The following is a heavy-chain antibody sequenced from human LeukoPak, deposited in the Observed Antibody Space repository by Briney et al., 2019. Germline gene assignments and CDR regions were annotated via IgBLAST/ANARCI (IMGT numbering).Heavy chain of an antibody. CDR2: ISSSSTNT. D-gene: IGHD4-17*01. CDR3: AKSPADYGDDLFDC. J-gene: IGHJ4*02. Sequence: PGGSLRLSCAASGSTVSNNYMSWVRQAPGKGLEWVSYISSSSTNTNYADSVKGRFTISRDNAKNSLYLQMNSLRAEDTAVYYCAKSPADYGDDLFDCWGQGTLVTVSS. V-gene: IGHV3-11*03. CDR1: GSTVSNNY.